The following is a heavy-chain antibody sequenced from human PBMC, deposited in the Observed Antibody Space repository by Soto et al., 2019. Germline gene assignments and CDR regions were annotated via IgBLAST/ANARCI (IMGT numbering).Heavy chain of an antibody. CDR1: GYAFSNND. CDR3: ARMATSGTLNWFDP. J-gene: IGHJ5*02. V-gene: IGHV1-8*01. Sequence: ASVKVSCKASGYAFSNNDISWVRQATGQGLEWMGWMNPNSGNGGYARKFQGRVTMTRDTSTSTAYMELSSLASDDTAIYYCARMATSGTLNWFDPWGQGTLVTVSS. CDR2: MNPNSGNG.